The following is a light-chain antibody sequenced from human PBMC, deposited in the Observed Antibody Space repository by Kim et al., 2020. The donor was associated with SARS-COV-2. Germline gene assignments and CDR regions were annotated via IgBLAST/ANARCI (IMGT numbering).Light chain of an antibody. CDR3: QKYDNLPQLT. V-gene: IGKV1-33*01. CDR1: QDINNY. Sequence: DIQMTQSPSSLSASAGDRITITCQASQDINNYLNWYQQKPGKAPKLLIYDASNLETEVPSRFSGSGSGTDFSLTISNLQPEDVATYYCQKYDNLPQLTFGGGTKVDIK. CDR2: DAS. J-gene: IGKJ4*01.